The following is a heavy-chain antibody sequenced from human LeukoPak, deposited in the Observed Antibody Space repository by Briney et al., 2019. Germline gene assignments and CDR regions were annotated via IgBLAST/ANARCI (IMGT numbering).Heavy chain of an antibody. V-gene: IGHV3-74*01. CDR2: INNDGSST. CDR3: ARDSVVVTPDYYYYYYMDV. J-gene: IGHJ6*03. CDR1: GFTFSSYW. D-gene: IGHD3-22*01. Sequence: GGSLRLSFAAPGFTFSSYWMHLGRQAPGKGLVWVSPINNDGSSTSYADSVKGRFTISRDNAKNTLYLQMNSLRAEDTAVYYCARDSVVVTPDYYYYYYMDVWGKGTTVTVSS.